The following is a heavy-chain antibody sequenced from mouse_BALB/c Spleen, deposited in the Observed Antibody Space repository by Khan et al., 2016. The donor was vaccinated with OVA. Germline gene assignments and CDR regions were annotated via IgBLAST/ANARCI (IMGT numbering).Heavy chain of an antibody. CDR2: ISYSGST. D-gene: IGHD1-2*01. CDR1: GYSITSGYG. V-gene: IGHV3-2*02. Sequence: EVQLEESGPGLVKPSQSLSLTCTVTGYSITSGYGWNWIRQFPGNKLEWMGYISYSGSTNYNPSLKSRISINRDTSKNQFFLQLNSVTTEDTATYYCARTARIKYWGQGTTLTVSS. J-gene: IGHJ2*01. CDR3: ARTARIKY.